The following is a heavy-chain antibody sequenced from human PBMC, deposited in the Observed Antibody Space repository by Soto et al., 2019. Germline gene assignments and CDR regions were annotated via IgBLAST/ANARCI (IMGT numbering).Heavy chain of an antibody. CDR1: GFTFSRDA. CDR3: VKDEGIEAMDV. CDR2: ITSSGSYV. J-gene: IGHJ6*02. V-gene: IGHV3-21*01. Sequence: XVTLRLSCVTSGFTFSRDAMNWVRQAPGKGLEWVASITSSGSYVYYADSVKGRFSASRDNAKNSLSLQMDSLRPDDTAIYFCVKDEGIEAMDVWGQGTTVTV. D-gene: IGHD3-3*02.